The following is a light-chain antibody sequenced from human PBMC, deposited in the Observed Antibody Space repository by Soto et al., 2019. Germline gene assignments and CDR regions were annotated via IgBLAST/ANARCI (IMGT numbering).Light chain of an antibody. CDR3: QQYNNWPPTWT. CDR2: GAS. CDR1: QSVSSSY. J-gene: IGKJ1*01. V-gene: IGKV3D-15*01. Sequence: IVLTHSPGTLSLSPCERATLSFSASQSVSSSYLAWYQQKPGQAPRLLIYGASSRATGIPARFTGSGSGTEFTLTISSLQSEDFAVYYCQQYNNWPPTWTFGQGTKVDIK.